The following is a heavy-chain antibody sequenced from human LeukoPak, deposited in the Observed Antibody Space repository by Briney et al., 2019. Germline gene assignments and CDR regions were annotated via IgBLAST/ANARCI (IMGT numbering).Heavy chain of an antibody. CDR3: ARDQWGERGYSYLFDY. Sequence: ASVKVSCKASGGTFNSYAISWVRQAPGQGLEWMGGIIPIFGAANYAQKFQGRVTITADESTSTAYMELSSLRSEDTAVYYCARDQWGERGYSYLFDYWGQGTLVTVSS. D-gene: IGHD5-18*01. CDR2: IIPIFGAA. CDR1: GGTFNSYA. J-gene: IGHJ4*02. V-gene: IGHV1-69*13.